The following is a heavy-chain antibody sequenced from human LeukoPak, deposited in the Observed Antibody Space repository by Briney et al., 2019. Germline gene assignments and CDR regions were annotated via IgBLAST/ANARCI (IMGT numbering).Heavy chain of an antibody. CDR3: ARMYYYGSGSYYDYYYYYGMDV. CDR2: INPNSGGT. D-gene: IGHD3-10*01. CDR1: GYXFTGYY. J-gene: IGHJ6*02. Sequence: VASVKVSCKASGYXFTGYYTHWVRQAPGQGLEWMGWINPNSGGTNYAQKFQGRVTMTRDTSISTAYMELSRLRSDDTAVYYCARMYYYGSGSYYDYYYYYGMDVWGQGTTVTVSS. V-gene: IGHV1-2*02.